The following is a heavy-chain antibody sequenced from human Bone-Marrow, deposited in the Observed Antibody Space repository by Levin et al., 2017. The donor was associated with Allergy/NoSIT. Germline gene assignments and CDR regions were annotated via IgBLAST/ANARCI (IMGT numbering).Heavy chain of an antibody. D-gene: IGHD1-26*01. CDR1: GFSFGDYT. CDR2: MRSITYGGAT. Sequence: GGSLRLSCTGSGFSFGDYTMRWFRQGPGKGLEWVGFMRSITYGGATELAASVKGRFTISRDDSNSIVYLQMNSLKTEDTAVYYCSGLVGSTTLLDYWGRGTLVTVSS. J-gene: IGHJ4*02. V-gene: IGHV3-49*03. CDR3: SGLVGSTTLLDY.